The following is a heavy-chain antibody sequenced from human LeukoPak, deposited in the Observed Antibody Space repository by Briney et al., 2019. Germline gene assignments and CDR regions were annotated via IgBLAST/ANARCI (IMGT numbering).Heavy chain of an antibody. CDR3: ARAPITMSDADFDY. J-gene: IGHJ4*02. CDR1: GYTFTSYG. CDR2: ISAYNGNT. V-gene: IGHV1-18*01. Sequence: ASVKVSCKASGYTFTSYGISWVRQAPGQGLEWMGWISAYNGNTNYAQKLQGRVTMTTDTSTSTAYMELRSLRSDDTAVYYCARAPITMSDADFDYWGQGTLVTVSS. D-gene: IGHD3-3*01.